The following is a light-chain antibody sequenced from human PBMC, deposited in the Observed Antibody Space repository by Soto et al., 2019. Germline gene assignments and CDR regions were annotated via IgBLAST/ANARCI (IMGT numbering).Light chain of an antibody. Sequence: QSALTQPASVSGSPGQSITISCSGTSSDVGGYNYVSWYQLHPGKAPKLLIHEVSERPSGVSNRFSGSKSGNTASLTISGLQAEDEADYYCASYLTGNTYVFGSGTKLTVL. J-gene: IGLJ1*01. V-gene: IGLV2-14*01. CDR1: SSDVGGYNY. CDR2: EVS. CDR3: ASYLTGNTYV.